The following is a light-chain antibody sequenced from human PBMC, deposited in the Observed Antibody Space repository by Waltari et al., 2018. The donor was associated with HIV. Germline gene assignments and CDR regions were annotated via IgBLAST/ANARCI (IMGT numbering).Light chain of an antibody. CDR2: EEY. Sequence: NFMLTQPHSVSESPEKTVTISCTRTSRSIARTYVQWFKQRPGSAPTTILYEEYQLPTSGPDRCSCTLDASSNSASLTISGVKTEDEADYYCQSFDTNNHWVFGGGTRLTVL. CDR1: SRSIARTY. J-gene: IGLJ3*02. V-gene: IGLV6-57*03. CDR3: QSFDTNNHWV.